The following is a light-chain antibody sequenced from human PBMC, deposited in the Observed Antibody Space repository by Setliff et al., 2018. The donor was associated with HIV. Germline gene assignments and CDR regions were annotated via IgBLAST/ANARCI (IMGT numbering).Light chain of an antibody. Sequence: QSALTQPASVSGSPGQSITISCTGTSSDVGGYNYVSWYQQYPGKAPKLMIYDVSKRPSGVSNRFSGSKSGNTASLTISGLQAEDEADYYCSSYTSSSTYVFGSGTKGTV. V-gene: IGLV2-14*01. CDR2: DVS. J-gene: IGLJ1*01. CDR1: SSDVGGYNY. CDR3: SSYTSSSTYV.